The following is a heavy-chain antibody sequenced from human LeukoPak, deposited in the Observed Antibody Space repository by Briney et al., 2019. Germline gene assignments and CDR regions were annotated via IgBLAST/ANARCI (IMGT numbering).Heavy chain of an antibody. CDR3: ARDRDGYNLDAFDI. CDR1: GGSISVGTYY. D-gene: IGHD5-24*01. V-gene: IGHV4-30-4*08. Sequence: SQTLSLTCTVSGGSISVGTYYWSWIRQPPGKGLEWIGYIYYSGSTYYNPSLKSLASISVDTSKTQFSLKLSSVTAADTAVFYCARDRDGYNLDAFDIWGQGTMVTVSS. J-gene: IGHJ3*02. CDR2: IYYSGST.